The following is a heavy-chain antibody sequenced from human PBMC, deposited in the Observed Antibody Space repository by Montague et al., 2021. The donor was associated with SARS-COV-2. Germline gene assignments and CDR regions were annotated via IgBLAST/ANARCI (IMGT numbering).Heavy chain of an antibody. CDR1: GFTLSSYA. Sequence: SLRLSCAASGFTLSSYAMHWVRQAPGKGLEWVAIILYDGSNKYYADSVKGRFTISRDNSKNTLFLQMNSLRPEDTAVYYCARDQGIVVPSWVMDVWGQGTTVTVSS. J-gene: IGHJ6*02. CDR2: ILYDGSNK. V-gene: IGHV3-30*04. D-gene: IGHD2-2*01. CDR3: ARDQGIVVPSWVMDV.